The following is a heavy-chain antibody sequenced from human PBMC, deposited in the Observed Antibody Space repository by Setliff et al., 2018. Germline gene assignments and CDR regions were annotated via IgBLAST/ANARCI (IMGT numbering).Heavy chain of an antibody. CDR2: IKTDGSYT. D-gene: IGHD6-19*01. CDR1: GFTFSGHW. CDR3: ARGFSGWSY. V-gene: IGHV3-74*01. Sequence: GGSLRLSCAASGFTFSGHWMHWVRQAPGKGLVWVSRIKTDGSYTNYADSVKGRFTISRDNAKNTLYLQMNSLRPEDTAFYYCARGFSGWSYWGQGTLVTVSS. J-gene: IGHJ4*02.